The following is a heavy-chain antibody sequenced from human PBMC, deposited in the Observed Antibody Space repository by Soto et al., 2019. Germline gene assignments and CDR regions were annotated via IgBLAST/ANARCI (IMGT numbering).Heavy chain of an antibody. CDR3: ATSYGSGYRAFDY. CDR1: GDTFSFYS. Sequence: QVQLVQSGAEVKRPGSSVKVSCKASGDTFSFYSINWVRQAPGLGLEWMGRVNPILSLSNYAQRFQGRVTMTADKSTSTAYMVLSSLTSEDTAIFYCATSYGSGYRAFDYWGQGAQVIVS. D-gene: IGHD3-10*01. CDR2: VNPILSLS. J-gene: IGHJ4*02. V-gene: IGHV1-69*02.